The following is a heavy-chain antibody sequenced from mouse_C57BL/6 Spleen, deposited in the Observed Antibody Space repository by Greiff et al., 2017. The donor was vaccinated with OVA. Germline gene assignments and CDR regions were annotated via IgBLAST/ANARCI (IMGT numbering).Heavy chain of an antibody. CDR1: GYTFTDYE. CDR3: TRSDPN. J-gene: IGHJ2*01. V-gene: IGHV1-15*01. Sequence: VQLQESGAELVRPGASVTLSCKASGYTFTDYEVHWVKQTPVHGLEWIGAIDPETGGTAYNQKFKGKAILTADKSSSTAYMELRSLTSEDSAVYYCTRSDPNWGQGTTLTVSS. CDR2: IDPETGGT.